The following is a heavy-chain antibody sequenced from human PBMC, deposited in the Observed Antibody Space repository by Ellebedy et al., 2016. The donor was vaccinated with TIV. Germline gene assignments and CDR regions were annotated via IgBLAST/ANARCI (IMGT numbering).Heavy chain of an antibody. Sequence: MPSETLSLTCNVSGGSISSYRWSWIRQSPGKRLEWIGYLYNGGDTTYNPSFHSRATISGDTSENQFSLNLMSVTAADTAVYYCARESSLGSRYGYFAHWGQGTLVIVSS. CDR2: LYNGGDT. D-gene: IGHD2-2*01. CDR3: ARESSLGSRYGYFAH. CDR1: GGSISSYR. J-gene: IGHJ4*02. V-gene: IGHV4-4*08.